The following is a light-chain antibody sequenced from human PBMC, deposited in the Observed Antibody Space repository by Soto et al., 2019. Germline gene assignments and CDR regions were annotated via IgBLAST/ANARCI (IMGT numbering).Light chain of an antibody. J-gene: IGLJ1*01. CDR1: SSDIGGYNM. V-gene: IGLV2-14*01. CDR3: SSYKRAKTYV. CDR2: EVT. Sequence: QSVLTQPASVSGSPGQSITISCTGTSSDIGGYNMVSWYQQHPRKAPKLMIYEVTNRPSGISDRFSASKSGNTASLTISGLQADHEGDYYCSSYKRAKTYVFGNGTQVTV.